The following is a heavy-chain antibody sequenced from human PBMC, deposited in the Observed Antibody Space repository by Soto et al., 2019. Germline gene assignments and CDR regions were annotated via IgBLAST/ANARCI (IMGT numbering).Heavy chain of an antibody. Sequence: QVQLQESGPGLVKPSQTLSLTCTVSGGSISSGDYYWRWIRQPTGKGLEWIGYIYYRGSTYYNPSLKSRVTIPLATSKNQFSRKLSSVTAADTAVYYCARVGSCIAVRPFDYWGQGTLVTVSS. D-gene: IGHD6-6*01. CDR2: IYYRGST. V-gene: IGHV4-30-4*01. CDR3: ARVGSCIAVRPFDY. J-gene: IGHJ4*02. CDR1: GGSISSGDYY.